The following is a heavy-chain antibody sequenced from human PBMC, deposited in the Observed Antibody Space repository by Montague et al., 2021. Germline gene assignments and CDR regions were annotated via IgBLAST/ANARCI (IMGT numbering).Heavy chain of an antibody. CDR1: GGSISRYSYS. Sequence: SETLSLTCTVSGGSISRYSYSRACSRQPPGKGPASVGTPFNTGFPYHIPSPKSRVTIPVDTSMNQFSLRLTAVTVADTAVYYCARSLYCIGGSCYSGFDPSEQGSLVCVAS. CDR3: ARSLYCIGGSCYSGFDP. J-gene: IGHJ5*02. CDR2: PFNTGFP. V-gene: IGHV4-39*01. D-gene: IGHD2-15*01.